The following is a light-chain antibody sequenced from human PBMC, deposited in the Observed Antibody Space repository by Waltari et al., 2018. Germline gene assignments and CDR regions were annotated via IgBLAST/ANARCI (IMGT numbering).Light chain of an antibody. CDR3: NSRDNTNLAVV. J-gene: IGLJ3*02. Sequence: SSELTQDPTGSVDLGTTVRITCPGGNLRMDPSSRYQQKTGRAPILVHSGQDGRPSGIPDRFSGSTSGNTASLTITGTQAEDEADYYCNSRDNTNLAVVFGSGTKLTVL. CDR1: NLRMDP. CDR2: GQD. V-gene: IGLV3-19*01.